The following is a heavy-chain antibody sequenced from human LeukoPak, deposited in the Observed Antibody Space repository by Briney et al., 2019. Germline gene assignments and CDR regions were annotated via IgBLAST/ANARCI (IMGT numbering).Heavy chain of an antibody. Sequence: GGSLRLSCAASGFTFSSYAMNWVRQAPGKGLEWVSAISSSGGSTYYADSVKGRFTISRDNSKNTLYLQMNSLRAEDTAVYYCTKGAAYGSGRPTNPFMRNYYYYYMDVWGKGTTVTVSS. CDR3: TKGAAYGSGRPTNPFMRNYYYYYMDV. D-gene: IGHD3-10*01. V-gene: IGHV3-23*01. J-gene: IGHJ6*03. CDR2: ISSSGGST. CDR1: GFTFSSYA.